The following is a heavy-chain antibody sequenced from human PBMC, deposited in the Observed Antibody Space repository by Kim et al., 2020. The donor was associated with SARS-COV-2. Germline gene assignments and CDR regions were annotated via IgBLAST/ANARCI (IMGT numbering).Heavy chain of an antibody. CDR1: GYTFTSYY. CDR3: ARDASGLYYDSSGYEDY. D-gene: IGHD3-22*01. Sequence: ASVKVSCKASGYTFTSYYMHWVRQAPGQGLEWMGIINPSGGSTSYAQKFQGRVTMTRDTSTSTVYMELSSLRSEDTAVYYCARDASGLYYDSSGYEDYWGQGTLVTVSS. CDR2: INPSGGST. V-gene: IGHV1-46*01. J-gene: IGHJ4*02.